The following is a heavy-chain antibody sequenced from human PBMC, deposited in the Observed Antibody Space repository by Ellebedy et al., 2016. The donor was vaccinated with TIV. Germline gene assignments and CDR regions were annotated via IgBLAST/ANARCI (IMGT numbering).Heavy chain of an antibody. CDR1: GYTFTSYD. CDR2: MNPNSGNT. D-gene: IGHD2-21*01. CDR3: SRGKGKIVSYYY. J-gene: IGHJ4*02. Sequence: ASVKVSXKASGYTFTSYDINWVRQATGQGLEWMGWMNPNSGNTGYAQKFQGRVTMTRNTSISTAYMELSSLRSEDTAVYYCSRGKGKIVSYYYWGQGTLVTVSS. V-gene: IGHV1-8*01.